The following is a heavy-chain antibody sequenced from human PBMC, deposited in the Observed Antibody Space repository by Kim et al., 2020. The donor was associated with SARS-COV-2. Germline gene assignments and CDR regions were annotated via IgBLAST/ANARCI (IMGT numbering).Heavy chain of an antibody. CDR2: VRNKANNYAT. V-gene: IGHV3-73*01. CDR1: GFTFSELT. CDR3: TRGYCSAGQCYCDY. Sequence: GGSLRLSCAASGFTFSELTMHWVRQASGKGLEWVGRVRNKANNYATEYAASVKGRFTVSRDDSKNTAYLQMNNLKTEDTAVYYCTRGYCSAGQCYCDYWGQGTLVTVSS. J-gene: IGHJ4*02. D-gene: IGHD2-15*01.